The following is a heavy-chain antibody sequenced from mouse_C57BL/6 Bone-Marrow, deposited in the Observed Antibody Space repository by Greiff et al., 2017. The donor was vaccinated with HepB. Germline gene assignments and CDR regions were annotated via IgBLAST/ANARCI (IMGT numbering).Heavy chain of an antibody. CDR2: IDPENGDT. Sequence: VQLQQSGAELVRPGASVKLSCTASGFNIKDDYMHWVKQRPEQGLEWIGWIDPENGDTEYASKFQGTATITADTSSNTAYLQLSSLTSEDTAVYYCTTPITTVVAYYFDYWGQGTTLTVSS. D-gene: IGHD1-1*01. V-gene: IGHV14-4*01. CDR1: GFNIKDDY. CDR3: TTPITTVVAYYFDY. J-gene: IGHJ2*01.